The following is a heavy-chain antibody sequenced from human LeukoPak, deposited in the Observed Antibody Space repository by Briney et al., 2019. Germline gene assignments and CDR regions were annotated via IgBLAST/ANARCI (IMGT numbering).Heavy chain of an antibody. Sequence: PGGSLRLSYVASGFTFRTYWLTWVRQAPGKGLEWVANINQDGSEKSYVDSVKGRFTISRDNAKSSLYLQMSSLRAEDTAVYYCARRYGSSVYYSYHMDVWGKGTTVIVSS. V-gene: IGHV3-7*01. CDR3: ARRYGSSVYYSYHMDV. D-gene: IGHD6-13*01. CDR1: GFTFRTYW. CDR2: INQDGSEK. J-gene: IGHJ6*03.